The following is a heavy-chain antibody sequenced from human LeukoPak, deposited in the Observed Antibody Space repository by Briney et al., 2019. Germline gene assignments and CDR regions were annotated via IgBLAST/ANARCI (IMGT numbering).Heavy chain of an antibody. CDR2: IYSGGST. CDR1: GFTVSSNY. D-gene: IGHD5-24*01. V-gene: IGHV3-53*01. J-gene: IGHJ4*02. Sequence: GGYLRLSCAASGFTVSSNYMSWVRQAPGKGLGWVSVIYSGGSTYYADSLKGRFTISRDNSKNTLYLQMNSLTAEDTAVYYCARGRQGRWLQVRGWYYFDYWGQGTLVTVSS. CDR3: ARGRQGRWLQVRGWYYFDY.